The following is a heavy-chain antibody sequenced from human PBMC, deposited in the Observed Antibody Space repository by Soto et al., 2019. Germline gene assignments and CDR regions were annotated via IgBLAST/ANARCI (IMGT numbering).Heavy chain of an antibody. V-gene: IGHV3-49*04. CDR1: GSTFGDYA. D-gene: IGHD3-3*01. J-gene: IGHJ4*02. CDR3: TRDAKAYYDFWSGYYFY. CDR2: IRSKAQDATT. Sequence: GGTLTLSCTASGSTFGDYAMSWVRQAPGKGLEWVGFIRSKAQDATTEYPPSVKGTFTISRDDSKSIAYLQMNSLKTEDTAVYYCTRDAKAYYDFWSGYYFYWGPGTLVTVSS.